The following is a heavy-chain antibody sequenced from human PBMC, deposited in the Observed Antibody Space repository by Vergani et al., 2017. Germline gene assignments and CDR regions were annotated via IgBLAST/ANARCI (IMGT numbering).Heavy chain of an antibody. D-gene: IGHD6-13*01. J-gene: IGHJ4*02. CDR3: ARVFGAEGSSQRSPFAY. Sequence: QVQLVQSGAEVKMPGSSVKVSCKSSGVTFSTSAISWVRQAPGQGLEWMGRIIPIFPPAHYAERFQGKVTITADESTRTVYMGLRSLRSEDTAVYYCARVFGAEGSSQRSPFAYWGQGTLISVSS. V-gene: IGHV1-69*13. CDR1: GVTFSTSA. CDR2: IIPIFPPA.